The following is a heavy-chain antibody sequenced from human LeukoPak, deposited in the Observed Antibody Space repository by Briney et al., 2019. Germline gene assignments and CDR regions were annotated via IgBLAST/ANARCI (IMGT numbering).Heavy chain of an antibody. CDR2: INTNTGNP. J-gene: IGHJ6*02. CDR1: GYTFTSYA. CDR3: AREFWQYQLLMVAYYYYGMDV. V-gene: IGHV7-4-1*02. D-gene: IGHD2-2*01. Sequence: ASVKVSCKASGYTFTSYAMNWVRQAPGQGLEWMGWINTNTGNPTYAQGFTGRFVFSFDTSVSTAYLQISSLKAEDTAVYYCAREFWQYQLLMVAYYYYGMDVWGQGTTVTVSS.